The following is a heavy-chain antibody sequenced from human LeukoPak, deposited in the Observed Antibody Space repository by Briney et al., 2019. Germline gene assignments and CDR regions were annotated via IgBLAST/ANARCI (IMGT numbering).Heavy chain of an antibody. J-gene: IGHJ6*02. CDR3: AEDIGNYYYYGIDV. V-gene: IGHV3-48*01. CDR1: GFTFSSHS. D-gene: IGHD5-12*01. Sequence: GGSLRLSCAASGFTFSSHSMNWVRQAPGKGLEWVSYISSSSSTIYYADSVKGRFTISRDNAKNSLYLQMNSLRAEDTAVYYCAEDIGNYYYYGIDVWGQGTTVTVSS. CDR2: ISSSSSTI.